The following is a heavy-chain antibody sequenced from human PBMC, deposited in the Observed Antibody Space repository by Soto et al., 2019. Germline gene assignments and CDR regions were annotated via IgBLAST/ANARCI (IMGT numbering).Heavy chain of an antibody. J-gene: IGHJ4*02. CDR2: IIPILGIA. CDR3: VRSGAQERYFDY. V-gene: IGHV1-69*02. CDR1: GGTFSSYT. Sequence: QVQLVQSGAEVKKPGSSVKVSCKASGGTFSSYTISWVRQAPGQGLEWMGRIIPILGIANYAQKFQGRVTITADKSTSTAYMELSSLRSEDTAVYYCVRSGAQERYFDYWGQGTLVTVSS. D-gene: IGHD1-1*01.